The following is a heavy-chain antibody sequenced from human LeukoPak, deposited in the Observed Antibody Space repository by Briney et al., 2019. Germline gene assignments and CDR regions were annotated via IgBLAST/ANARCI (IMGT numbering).Heavy chain of an antibody. CDR2: ISSSGSTI. Sequence: PGGSLRLSCAASGFTFSSYEMNWVRQAPGKGLEWVSYISSSGSTIYYADSVKGRFTISRDNAKNSLYLQMNSLRAEGTALYYCARDPTYYYGSGSYSGYYMDVWGKGTTVTVSS. D-gene: IGHD3-10*01. V-gene: IGHV3-48*03. J-gene: IGHJ6*03. CDR1: GFTFSSYE. CDR3: ARDPTYYYGSGSYSGYYMDV.